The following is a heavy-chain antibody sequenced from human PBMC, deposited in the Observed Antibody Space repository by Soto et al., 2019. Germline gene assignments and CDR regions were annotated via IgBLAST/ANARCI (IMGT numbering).Heavy chain of an antibody. CDR2: ISSSSSTI. Sequence: GSLRLSCPASGFTFSTYSINWVRQAPGKGLEWVSYISSSSSTIFYTDSVKGRFTVSRDNAKNSLYLQMNSLRAEDTAVYYCERPTYYYDSSGPTAYWGQGTLVTVSS. J-gene: IGHJ4*02. V-gene: IGHV3-48*01. CDR1: GFTFSTYS. CDR3: ERPTYYYDSSGPTAY. D-gene: IGHD3-22*01.